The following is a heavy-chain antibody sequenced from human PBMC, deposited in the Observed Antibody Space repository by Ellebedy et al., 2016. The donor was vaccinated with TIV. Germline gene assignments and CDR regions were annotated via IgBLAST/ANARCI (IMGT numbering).Heavy chain of an antibody. D-gene: IGHD3-9*01. CDR1: GGSVSSTRYY. CDR2: VYYSGSP. J-gene: IGHJ4*02. Sequence: MPSETLSLTCSVSGGSVSSTRYYWAWIRQRPGKGLEWIGSVYYSGSPYYNPSFKIRVTLSADTSKNQFSLNLRTVTAADTAVYYCARIDSWQPIDDWGQGILVTISS. CDR3: ARIDSWQPIDD. V-gene: IGHV4-39*01.